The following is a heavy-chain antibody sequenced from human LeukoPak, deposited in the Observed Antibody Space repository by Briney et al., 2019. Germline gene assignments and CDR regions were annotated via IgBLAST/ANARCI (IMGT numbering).Heavy chain of an antibody. J-gene: IGHJ4*02. V-gene: IGHV3-7*01. CDR2: IKSDGSEK. D-gene: IGHD1-1*01. CDR3: ARYCTFRTCSGTKFDS. Sequence: GGSLRLSCAASGMTFSSHWMSWVRQAPGKGLEWVANIKSDGSEKYYLDSVKGRFTISRDNAKNSLYLQMNSLRAEYSAVYYCARYCTFRTCSGTKFDSWGQGTLVTVSS. CDR1: GMTFSSHW.